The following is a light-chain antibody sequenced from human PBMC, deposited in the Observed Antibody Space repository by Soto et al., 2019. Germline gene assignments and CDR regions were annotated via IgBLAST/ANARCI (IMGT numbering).Light chain of an antibody. Sequence: SYELTQPPSVSVSPGQTASITCSGDKLGDKYACWYQQKPGQAPILVIYQDSKRPSGIPERFSGSSSGNTATLTISGTQAMDEGDYYCQAWDSSSWVFGGGTKLTVV. J-gene: IGLJ3*02. CDR1: KLGDKY. CDR3: QAWDSSSWV. CDR2: QDS. V-gene: IGLV3-1*01.